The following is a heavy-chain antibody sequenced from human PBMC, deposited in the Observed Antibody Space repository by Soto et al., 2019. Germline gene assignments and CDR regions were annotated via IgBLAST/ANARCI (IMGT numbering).Heavy chain of an antibody. CDR3: ARMYYYGSGRGPHPLSSWFDP. CDR1: GGSISSGGYY. CDR2: IYYSGST. Sequence: PSETLSLTCTVSGGSISSGGYYWSWIRQHPGKGLEWIGYIYYSGSTYYNPSLKSRVTISVDTSKNQFSLKLSSVTAADTAVYYCARMYYYGSGRGPHPLSSWFDPWGQGTLVTVSS. D-gene: IGHD3-10*01. V-gene: IGHV4-31*03. J-gene: IGHJ5*02.